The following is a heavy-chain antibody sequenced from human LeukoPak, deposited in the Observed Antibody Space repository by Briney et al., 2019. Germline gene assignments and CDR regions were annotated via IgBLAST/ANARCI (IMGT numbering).Heavy chain of an antibody. CDR2: IYYSGST. D-gene: IGHD7-27*01. J-gene: IGHJ4*02. CDR1: GGSISSYY. V-gene: IGHV4-59*01. Sequence: SETLSLTCTVSGGSISSYYWSWIQQPPGKGLEWIGYIYYSGSTNYNPSLKSRVTISVDTSKNQFSLKLSSVTAADTAVYYCARDRHGTGYYFDYWGQGTLVTVSS. CDR3: ARDRHGTGYYFDY.